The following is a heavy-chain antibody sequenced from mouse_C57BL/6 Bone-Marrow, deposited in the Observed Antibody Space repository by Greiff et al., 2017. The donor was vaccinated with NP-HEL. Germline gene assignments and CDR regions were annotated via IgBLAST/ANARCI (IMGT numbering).Heavy chain of an antibody. V-gene: IGHV1-72*01. CDR3: ARADTTVVAKYYAMDY. CDR2: IDPNSGGT. J-gene: IGHJ4*01. Sequence: QVQLQQPGAELVKPGASVKLSCKASGYTFTSYWMHWVKQRPGRGLEWIGRIDPNSGGTKYNEKFKSKATLTVDKSSSTAYMQLSSLTSEDSAVYDGARADTTVVAKYYAMDYWGQGTSVTVSS. CDR1: GYTFTSYW. D-gene: IGHD1-1*01.